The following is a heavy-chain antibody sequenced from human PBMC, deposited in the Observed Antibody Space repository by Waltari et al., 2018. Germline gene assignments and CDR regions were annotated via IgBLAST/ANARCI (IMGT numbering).Heavy chain of an antibody. Sequence: QLQLQESGPGLVKPSETLSLTCTVSGGSISSSSYYWGWIRQPPGKGLEWIGSIYYSGSTYYNPSLKSRVTISVDTSKNQFSLKLSSVTAADTAVYYCAAWLLEWLLYGDAFDIWGQGTMVTVSS. CDR1: GGSISSSSYY. CDR3: AAWLLEWLLYGDAFDI. V-gene: IGHV4-39*07. J-gene: IGHJ3*02. D-gene: IGHD3-3*01. CDR2: IYYSGST.